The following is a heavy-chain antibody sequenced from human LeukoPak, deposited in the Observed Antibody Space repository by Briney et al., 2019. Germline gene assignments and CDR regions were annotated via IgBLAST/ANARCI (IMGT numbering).Heavy chain of an antibody. CDR3: AKDRRGFGFGEQLDYYYMDV. D-gene: IGHD3-10*01. Sequence: GGSLRLSCAASGFTFTGYAMSWVRQVPGEGLEWVSAISGSGGRTYYADSVKGRFTISRDNSKNTLYLQINSLRAEDTAVYYCAKDRRGFGFGEQLDYYYMDVWGKGTTVTVSS. CDR1: GFTFTGYA. CDR2: ISGSGGRT. V-gene: IGHV3-23*01. J-gene: IGHJ6*03.